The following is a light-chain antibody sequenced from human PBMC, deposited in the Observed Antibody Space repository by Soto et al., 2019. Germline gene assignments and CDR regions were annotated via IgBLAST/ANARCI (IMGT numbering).Light chain of an antibody. CDR1: SSDIGLYNY. CDR2: EVS. J-gene: IGLJ3*02. CDR3: SSYAGDINFDG. Sequence: QSALTQPPSASGSPGQSVTISCAGTSSDIGLYNYVSWYQHHPGKAPKLIIYEVSKRPSGVPDRFSGSKSGNTASLTVSGLQAEDEADYCCSSYAGDINFDGFGGGTKLTVL. V-gene: IGLV2-8*01.